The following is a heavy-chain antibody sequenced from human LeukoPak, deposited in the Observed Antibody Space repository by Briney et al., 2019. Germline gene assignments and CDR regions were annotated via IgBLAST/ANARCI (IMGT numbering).Heavy chain of an antibody. CDR1: GYTFSNHD. V-gene: IGHV1-8*03. Sequence: ASVKVSCKASGYTFSNHDINWVRQATGQGLEWMGWMNPNSGNTGYAQKFQGRLTITRDTSISTAYMELSSLRSDDTAVYYCVRMTVREVISPWGQGTRVTVTS. J-gene: IGHJ5*02. CDR3: VRMTVREVISP. D-gene: IGHD3-10*01. CDR2: MNPNSGNT.